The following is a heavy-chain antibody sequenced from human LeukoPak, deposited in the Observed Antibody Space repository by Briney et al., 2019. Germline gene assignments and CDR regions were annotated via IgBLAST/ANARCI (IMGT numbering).Heavy chain of an antibody. CDR2: FDPEDGET. D-gene: IGHD3-22*01. CDR1: GYTLTELS. Sequence: ASVKVSFKVSGYTLTELSMHWVRQAPGKGLEWMGGFDPEDGETIYAQKFQGRVTMTEDTSTDTAYMELSGLRSEDTAVYYCATTDPYYYDSSGYYPHWFDPWGQGTLVTVSS. V-gene: IGHV1-24*01. CDR3: ATTDPYYYDSSGYYPHWFDP. J-gene: IGHJ5*02.